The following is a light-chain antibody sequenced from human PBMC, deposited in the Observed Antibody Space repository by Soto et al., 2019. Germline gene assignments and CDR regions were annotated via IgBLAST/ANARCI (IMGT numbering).Light chain of an antibody. CDR3: TSYAGSNIWV. V-gene: IGLV2-8*01. CDR2: EVS. CDR1: SSDVGGYNY. Sequence: QSALTQPPSASGSPGQSVTISCTGTSSDVGGYNYVSWFQQHPGKAPKLMIDEVSKRPSGVPDRFSGPKSGNTASLTVSGLQAEDEADYYCTSYAGSNIWVFGGGTKLTVL. J-gene: IGLJ2*01.